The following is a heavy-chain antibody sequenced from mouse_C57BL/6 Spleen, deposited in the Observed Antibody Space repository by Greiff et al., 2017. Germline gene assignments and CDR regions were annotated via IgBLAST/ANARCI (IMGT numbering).Heavy chain of an antibody. CDR1: GFSLTSYG. J-gene: IGHJ4*01. D-gene: IGHD1-1*01. CDR2: IWGVGST. V-gene: IGHV2-6*01. CDR3: AGTTVGAMDY. Sequence: VMLVESGPGLVAPSQSLSITCTVSGFSLTSYGVDWVRQSPGKGLEWLGVIWGVGSTNYNSALKSRLSISKDNSKSQVFLKMNSLQTDDTAMYYCAGTTVGAMDYWGQGTSVTVSS.